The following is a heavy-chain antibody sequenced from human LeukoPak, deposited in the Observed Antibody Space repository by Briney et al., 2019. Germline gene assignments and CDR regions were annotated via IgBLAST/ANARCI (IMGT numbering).Heavy chain of an antibody. D-gene: IGHD2-15*01. CDR3: ATEVVAATNDAFDI. CDR2: ISSSGSTI. CDR1: GFTFSSYE. Sequence: GGSLRLSCAASGFTFSSYEMNWVRQAPGKGLEWVSYISSSGSTIYYADSVKGRFTISRDNAKNSLYLQMNSLRAGDTAVYYCATEVVAATNDAFDIWGQGTMVTVSS. V-gene: IGHV3-48*03. J-gene: IGHJ3*02.